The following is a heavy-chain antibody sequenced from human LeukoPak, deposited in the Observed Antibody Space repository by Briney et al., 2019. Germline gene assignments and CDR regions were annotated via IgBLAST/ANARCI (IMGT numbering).Heavy chain of an antibody. D-gene: IGHD3-22*01. J-gene: IGHJ4*02. CDR1: GFTFSGYS. V-gene: IGHV3-21*01. CDR2: ISSGSSYT. Sequence: PGGSLRLSCAASGFTFSGYSMNWVRQAPGKGLEWVSSISSGSSYTYYADSVKGRFTTSRDNAKNSLYLQMNSLRAEDTAVYYCARDSGDYYDSSGYYPYWGQGTLVTVSS. CDR3: ARDSGDYYDSSGYYPY.